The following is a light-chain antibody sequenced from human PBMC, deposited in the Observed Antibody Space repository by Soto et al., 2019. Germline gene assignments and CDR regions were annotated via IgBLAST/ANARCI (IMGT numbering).Light chain of an antibody. CDR1: SSDVGGYNY. CDR3: SSFTTSGTRV. Sequence: QSALTQPASVSGSPGQSITISCTGTSSDVGGYNYVSWYQQHPGQAPKVMIYEVSNRPSGVSNRFSGSKSGNTASLIISGLQAEDEADYYCSSFTTSGTRVFGGGTKLTVL. CDR2: EVS. V-gene: IGLV2-14*01. J-gene: IGLJ3*02.